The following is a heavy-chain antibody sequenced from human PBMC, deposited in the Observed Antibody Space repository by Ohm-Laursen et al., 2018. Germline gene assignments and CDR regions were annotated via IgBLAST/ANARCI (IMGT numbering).Heavy chain of an antibody. V-gene: IGHV3-9*01. CDR1: GFTFDDYA. D-gene: IGHD6-13*01. J-gene: IGHJ4*02. CDR2: ISWNSGSI. CDR3: ARDPPEDSSWYADY. Sequence: SLRLSCTASGFTFDDYAMHWVRQAPGKGLEWVSGISWNSGSIGYADSVKGRFTISRDNSKNTLNLQMNSLRAEDTAVYYCARDPPEDSSWYADYWGQGTLVTVSP.